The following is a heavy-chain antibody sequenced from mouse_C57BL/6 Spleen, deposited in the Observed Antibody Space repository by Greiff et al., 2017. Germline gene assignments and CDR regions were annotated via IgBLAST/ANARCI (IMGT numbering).Heavy chain of an antibody. J-gene: IGHJ2*01. Sequence: EVQRVESVAELVRPGASVKLSCTASGFNIKNTYMHWVKQRPEQGLEWIGRIDPANGNTKYAPKFQGKATITADTSSNTAYLQLSSLTSEDTAIYYCASDGDYDPYFDYWGQGTTLTVSS. CDR2: IDPANGNT. D-gene: IGHD2-4*01. CDR1: GFNIKNTY. CDR3: ASDGDYDPYFDY. V-gene: IGHV14-3*01.